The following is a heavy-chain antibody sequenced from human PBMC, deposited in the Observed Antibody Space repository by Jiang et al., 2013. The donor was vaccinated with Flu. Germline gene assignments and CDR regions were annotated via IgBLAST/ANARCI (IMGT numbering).Heavy chain of an antibody. D-gene: IGHD2-21*01. V-gene: IGHV3-33*03. CDR3: AKCAKSGGDSGFADS. CDR2: IWFDGNKK. Sequence: VQLVESGGGVVQPGTSRRLSCAASGFTFRSYAMHWVRRAPGKGLEWVAVIWFDGNKKFYSDSVKGRFVISRDNSKNTVYLQLNDLRVDDTAVYYCAKCAKSGGDSGFADSWGQGTLVTVSS. J-gene: IGHJ5*01. CDR1: GFTFRSYA.